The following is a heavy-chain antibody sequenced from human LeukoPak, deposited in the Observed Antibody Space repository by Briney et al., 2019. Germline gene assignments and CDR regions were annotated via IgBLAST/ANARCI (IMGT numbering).Heavy chain of an antibody. J-gene: IGHJ6*03. CDR3: ARSYDSSGYYRPYYYYYYMDV. D-gene: IGHD3-22*01. CDR2: INPNNGAT. V-gene: IGHV1-2*02. CDR1: GYTLTDYH. Sequence: ASVKVSCKASGYTLTDYHIHWVRQAPGQGLEWMGWINPNNGATNYPQKFQGRVTMTRDTSISTAYMELRSLRAEDTAVYYCARSYDSSGYYRPYYYYYYMDVWGKGTTVTISS.